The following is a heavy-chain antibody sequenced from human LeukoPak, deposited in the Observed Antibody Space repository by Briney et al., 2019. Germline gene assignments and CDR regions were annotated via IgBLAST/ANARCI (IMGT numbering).Heavy chain of an antibody. CDR1: GLTFSSYW. J-gene: IGHJ4*02. Sequence: GGSLRLSCAASGLTFSSYWMNWVRQAPGKGLEWLANIRQDGNEKHYVDSVKGRFTMSRDNAKNSLYLQMNSLRAEDTAVYYCVRDVSGSSYGDYWGQGTLVTVSS. CDR2: IRQDGNEK. D-gene: IGHD5-18*01. V-gene: IGHV3-7*01. CDR3: VRDVSGSSYGDY.